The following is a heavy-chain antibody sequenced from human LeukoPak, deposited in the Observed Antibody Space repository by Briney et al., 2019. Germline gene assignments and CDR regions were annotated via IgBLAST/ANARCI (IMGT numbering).Heavy chain of an antibody. CDR2: IIPIFGTA. CDR1: GGTFSSYA. J-gene: IGHJ6*03. Sequence: SVKVSCKASGGTFSSYAISWVRQAPGQGLEWMGRIIPIFGTANYAQKFQGRVTITTDESTSTAYMELSSLRSEDTAVYYCARDRVVRGVINYYYYYVDVWGKGTTVTVSS. D-gene: IGHD3-10*01. V-gene: IGHV1-69*05. CDR3: ARDRVVRGVINYYYYYVDV.